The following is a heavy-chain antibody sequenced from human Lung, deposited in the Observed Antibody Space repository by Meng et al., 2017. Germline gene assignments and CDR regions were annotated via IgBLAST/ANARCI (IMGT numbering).Heavy chain of an antibody. V-gene: IGHV4-4*02. CDR2: ISHSGST. J-gene: IGHJ4*02. CDR3: ARETLRELGLFHY. CDR1: GDSITRTQW. Sequence: QLHLQASGPRLVQPSGTLSLACAVSGDSITRTQWWSWLRQTPGKGLEWIGEISHSGSTVYRPSLQGRVSISLDKSNNEFSLKLTSVTAADTAVYYCARETLRELGLFHYWGQGILVTVSS. D-gene: IGHD1-7*01.